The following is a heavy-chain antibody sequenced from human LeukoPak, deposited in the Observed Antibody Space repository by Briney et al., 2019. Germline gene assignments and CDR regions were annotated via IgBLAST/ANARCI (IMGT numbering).Heavy chain of an antibody. CDR2: INPSGGST. J-gene: IGHJ6*02. D-gene: IGHD3-9*01. V-gene: IGHV1-2*04. Sequence: ASVKVSCKASGYTFTSYGISWVRQAPGQGLEWMGIINPSGGSTSYAQKFQGWVTMTRDTSISTAYMELSRLRSDDTAVYYCAREFRYYDILTGYYYYYGMDVWGQGTTVTVSS. CDR3: AREFRYYDILTGYYYYYGMDV. CDR1: GYTFTSYG.